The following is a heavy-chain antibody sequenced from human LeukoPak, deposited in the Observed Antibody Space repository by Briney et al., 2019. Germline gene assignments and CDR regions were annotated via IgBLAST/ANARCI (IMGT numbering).Heavy chain of an antibody. V-gene: IGHV4-59*01. CDR1: GEFFSGYY. Sequence: WETLSLTCGVSGEFFSGYYWGWIRQPPGKGLEWIGSICYSGNTNYNPSLKSRVTISVDTSKNQFSLKLSSVTAADTAVYYCARVSAVLTGNPRRYYYYYYTDVRGKGATVTISS. CDR2: ICYSGNT. D-gene: IGHD3-9*01. CDR3: ARVSAVLTGNPRRYYYYYYTDV. J-gene: IGHJ6*03.